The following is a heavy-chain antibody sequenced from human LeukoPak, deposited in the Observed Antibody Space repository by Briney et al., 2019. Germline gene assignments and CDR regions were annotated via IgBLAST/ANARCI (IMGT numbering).Heavy chain of an antibody. V-gene: IGHV1-18*01. CDR2: ISVYNGNT. CDR1: GYTFSIYG. J-gene: IGHJ3*01. D-gene: IGHD5-12*01. CDR3: ARDPRYSDFHLGSGAFDL. Sequence: ASVRVSCKASGYTFSIYGFSWVRQAPGQGLEWMGWISVYNGNTNYAQKFQGRVTITADESTSTAYMELSSLRSEDTAVYYCARDPRYSDFHLGSGAFDLWGQGTMVTVS.